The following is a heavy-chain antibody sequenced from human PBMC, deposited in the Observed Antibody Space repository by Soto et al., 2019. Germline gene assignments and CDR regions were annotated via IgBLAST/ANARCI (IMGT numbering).Heavy chain of an antibody. J-gene: IGHJ1*01. D-gene: IGHD2-8*01. CDR1: GFTFSDFH. V-gene: IGHV3-11*01. CDR3: ARGGETKTGIQH. Sequence: QVQLVESGGGLVKPGGSLRLSCAASGFTFSDFHMSWIRQAPGKGLEWVSYITSGSTIYYADSVKGRFTISRDNAKNSLYRQMNSLRAEDTAVYDCARGGETKTGIQHWGQGTLVTVSS. CDR2: ITSGSTI.